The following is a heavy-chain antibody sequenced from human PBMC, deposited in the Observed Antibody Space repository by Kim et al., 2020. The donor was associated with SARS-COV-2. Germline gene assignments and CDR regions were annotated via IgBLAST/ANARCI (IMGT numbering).Heavy chain of an antibody. CDR3: ARDRAIIDHSFDH. D-gene: IGHD2-2*01. V-gene: IGHV3-33*01. J-gene: IGHJ4*02. Sequence: DYADSVKCRFTISRDHSKNTLYLQMSSLRAEDTAVYYCARDRAIIDHSFDHWGQGTLVTVSS.